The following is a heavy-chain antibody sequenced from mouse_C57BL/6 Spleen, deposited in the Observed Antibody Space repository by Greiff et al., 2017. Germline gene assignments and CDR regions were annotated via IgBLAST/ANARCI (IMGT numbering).Heavy chain of an antibody. CDR1: GYEFSSYW. V-gene: IGHV1-80*01. CDR2: IYPGDGDT. J-gene: IGHJ4*01. Sequence: QVQLQQSGAELVKPGASVKISCKASGYEFSSYWMNWVKQRTGKGLEWIGQIYPGDGDTNYTGKFKGKATLTADKSSSAAYMLLSSPSSEDSAVYFCARGRAVVPASDYWGQGTSVTVSS. CDR3: ARGRAVVPASDY. D-gene: IGHD1-1*01.